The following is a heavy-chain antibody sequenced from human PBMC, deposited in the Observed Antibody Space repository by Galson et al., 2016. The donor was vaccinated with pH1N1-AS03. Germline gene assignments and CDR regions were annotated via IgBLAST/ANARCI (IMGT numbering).Heavy chain of an antibody. D-gene: IGHD3-22*01. V-gene: IGHV3-30*18. Sequence: SLRLSCAASGFTLSRYGMHWVRQAPGKGLEWVAAISYDGSARYYADSVKDRFTVSRDDSKNTLYLQMNSLSTEDTAIYYCAKNHLDTRGYYSVVDYWGQGTLVTVSS. CDR3: AKNHLDTRGYYSVVDY. CDR2: ISYDGSAR. CDR1: GFTLSRYG. J-gene: IGHJ4*02.